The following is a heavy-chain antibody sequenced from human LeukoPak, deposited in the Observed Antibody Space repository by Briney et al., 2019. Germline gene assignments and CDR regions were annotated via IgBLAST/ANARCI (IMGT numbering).Heavy chain of an antibody. CDR1: GYTFITYS. CDR2: ISPYNGNT. Sequence: ASVRVSCKASGYTFITYSMSWVRQAPGQGLEWMGWISPYNGNTNYAQKFQGRVTMMTDKSTSTAYMELRTLRSDDTAVYFCARDPRSGVLDYWGQGNLVTVSS. CDR3: ARDPRSGVLDY. J-gene: IGHJ4*02. V-gene: IGHV1-18*01. D-gene: IGHD2-15*01.